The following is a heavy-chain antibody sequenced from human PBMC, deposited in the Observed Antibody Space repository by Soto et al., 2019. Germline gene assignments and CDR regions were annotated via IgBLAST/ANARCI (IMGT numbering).Heavy chain of an antibody. CDR2: IIPIFGTA. J-gene: IGHJ3*02. D-gene: IGHD2-15*01. V-gene: IGHV1-69*13. Sequence: ASVKVSCKASGGTFSSYAISWVRQAPGQGLEWMGGIIPIFGTANYAQKFQGRVTITADESTSTAYMEPSSLRSEDTAVYYCADLRVVAARPFPDAFDIWGQGTMVTVSS. CDR3: ADLRVVAARPFPDAFDI. CDR1: GGTFSSYA.